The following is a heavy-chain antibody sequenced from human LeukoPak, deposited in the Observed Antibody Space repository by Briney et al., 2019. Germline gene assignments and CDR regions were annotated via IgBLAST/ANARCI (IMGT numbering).Heavy chain of an antibody. Sequence: SETLSLTCTVSGGSISSYYWSWIRQPPGKGLEWIGYIYYSGSTNYNPSLKSRVTISVDTSKNQFSLKLSSVTAADTAVYYCARAPPLGYYYMDVWGKGTPVTVSS. CDR2: IYYSGST. V-gene: IGHV4-59*01. CDR3: ARAPPLGYYYMDV. CDR1: GGSISSYY. J-gene: IGHJ6*03.